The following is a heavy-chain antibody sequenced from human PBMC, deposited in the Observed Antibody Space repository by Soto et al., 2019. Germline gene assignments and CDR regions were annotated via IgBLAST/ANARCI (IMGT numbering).Heavy chain of an antibody. CDR3: ARGFPSMAYYGEYYFDK. CDR2: IYSGGST. D-gene: IGHD3-10*01. V-gene: IGHV3-53*01. CDR1: GFTVSSNY. Sequence: EVQIVESGGCLIQPGGSLRLSCAAFGFTVSSNYMTWVRQAPGKGLEWVSVIYSGGSTYYADSVKGRFTISRDNSRNTLYLQMNSLRAEDTAVYYCARGFPSMAYYGEYYFDKWGQGTLVTVSS. J-gene: IGHJ4*02.